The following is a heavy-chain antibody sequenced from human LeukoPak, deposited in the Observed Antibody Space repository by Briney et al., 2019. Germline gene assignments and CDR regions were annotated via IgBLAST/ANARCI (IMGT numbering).Heavy chain of an antibody. CDR1: GFTFDDYA. CDR2: ISWNSGVI. D-gene: IGHD3-3*01. CDR3: AKDIHPASYYDFWSGYYTGFDY. J-gene: IGHJ4*02. V-gene: IGHV3-9*01. Sequence: PGGSLRLSCAASGFTFDDYAIHWVRQAPGKGLEWVSGISWNSGVIGYADSAKGRFTISRDNAKNSLYLQMNSLRPEDTALYYCAKDIHPASYYDFWSGYYTGFDYWGLGTLVTVSS.